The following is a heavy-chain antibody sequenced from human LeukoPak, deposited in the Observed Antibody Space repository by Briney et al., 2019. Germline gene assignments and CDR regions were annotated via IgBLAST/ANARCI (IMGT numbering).Heavy chain of an antibody. Sequence: SETLSLTCAVSGYSISSGYYWGWIRQPPGKGLEWIGSIYHSGSTYYNPSLKSRVTISVDTSKNQFSLKLSSVTAADTAVYYCAGLLAVAGTNAFDIWGQGTMVTVSS. CDR2: IYHSGST. J-gene: IGHJ3*02. CDR1: GYSISSGYY. V-gene: IGHV4-38-2*01. CDR3: AGLLAVAGTNAFDI. D-gene: IGHD6-19*01.